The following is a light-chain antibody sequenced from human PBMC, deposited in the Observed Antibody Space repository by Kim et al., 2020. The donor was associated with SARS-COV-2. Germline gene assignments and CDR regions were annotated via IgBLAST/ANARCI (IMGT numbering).Light chain of an antibody. V-gene: IGLV6-57*03. CDR3: QSYDSNTRV. J-gene: IGLJ3*02. CDR2: EDN. CDR1: SGSIASNY. Sequence: NFMLTQPHSVSESQGKTVTISCTRSSGSIASNYVQWYQQRPGSAPTSVIYEDNQRASGVPDRFSGSIDSSSNSASLTISGLKTEDEADYYCQSYDSNTRVFGGGTKLTVL.